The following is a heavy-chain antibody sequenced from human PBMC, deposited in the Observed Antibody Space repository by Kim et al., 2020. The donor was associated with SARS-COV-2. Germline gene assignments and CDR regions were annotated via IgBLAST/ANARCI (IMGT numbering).Heavy chain of an antibody. J-gene: IGHJ4*02. D-gene: IGHD1-26*01. V-gene: IGHV3-30-3*01. CDR3: ARGYSASSDFDS. CDR2: ISYGGSDR. Sequence: GGSLRLSCAASGFTFSSYAMFWVRQAPGTGLEWVAYISYGGSDRNYSDSVKGRFTISRDNSQKSLYLQMNSLRTEDTAVYYCARGYSASSDFDSWGPGTL. CDR1: GFTFSSYA.